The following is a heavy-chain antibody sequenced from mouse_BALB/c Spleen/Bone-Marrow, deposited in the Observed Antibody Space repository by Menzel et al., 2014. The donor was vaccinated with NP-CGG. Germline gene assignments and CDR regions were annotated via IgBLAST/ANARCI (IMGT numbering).Heavy chain of an antibody. V-gene: IGHV14-3*02. J-gene: IGHJ2*01. D-gene: IGHD1-2*01. Sequence: EVNVVESGAELVKPGASVKLSCTASGFNIKDTYMHWVKQRPEQGLEWIGRIDPANGNTKYDPKFQGKATLTADTSSNTAYLQLSSLTSEDTAVYYCARYRLGTYFDYRGQGTTLTASS. CDR1: GFNIKDTY. CDR2: IDPANGNT. CDR3: ARYRLGTYFDY.